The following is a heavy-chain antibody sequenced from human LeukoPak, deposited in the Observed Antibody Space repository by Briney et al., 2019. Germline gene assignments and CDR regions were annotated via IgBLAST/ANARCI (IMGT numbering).Heavy chain of an antibody. CDR1: GYTFTSYD. CDR2: MNPNSGNT. Sequence: GASVKVSCKASGYTFTSYDINWVRQATGQGLEWMGWMNPNSGNTGYAQKFQGRVTMTRNTSISTAYMELSSLRSEDTAVYYCARGKNQFLWFGELFHYYYYGVDVWGQGTTVTVSS. CDR3: ARGKNQFLWFGELFHYYYYGVDV. J-gene: IGHJ6*02. V-gene: IGHV1-8*01. D-gene: IGHD3-10*01.